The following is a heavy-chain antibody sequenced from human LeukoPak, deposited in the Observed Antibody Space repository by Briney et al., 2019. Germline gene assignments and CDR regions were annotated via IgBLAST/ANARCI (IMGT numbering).Heavy chain of an antibody. CDR2: ISAYNGNT. CDR1: GYTCTSYG. J-gene: IGHJ4*02. Sequence: ASVRVSCKASGYTCTSYGISQVRQAAGRGLEWMGWISAYNGNTNYAQKLQGRVTMTTDTSTSTAYMELRSLRSDDTAVYYCARGKITFGGVIDDYWGQGTLVTVSS. D-gene: IGHD3-16*02. V-gene: IGHV1-18*01. CDR3: ARGKITFGGVIDDY.